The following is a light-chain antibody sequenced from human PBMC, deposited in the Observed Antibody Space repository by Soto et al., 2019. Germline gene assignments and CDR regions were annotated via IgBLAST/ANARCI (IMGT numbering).Light chain of an antibody. CDR3: MQGTHWPPT. CDR1: HSLVYSDGTAY. Sequence: DVVMTQSPLSLPVTLGQPASISCRSSHSLVYSDGTAYLSWFQQRPGQSPRRLIYRVSNRDSGVPDRFSGSGSDTDFTLKISRVEAEDVGVYYCMQGTHWPPTFGQGTKVEIK. J-gene: IGKJ1*01. V-gene: IGKV2-30*01. CDR2: RVS.